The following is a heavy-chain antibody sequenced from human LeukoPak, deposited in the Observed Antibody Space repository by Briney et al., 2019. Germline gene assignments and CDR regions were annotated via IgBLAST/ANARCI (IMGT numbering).Heavy chain of an antibody. Sequence: SETLSLTCTVSGGSISSYYWSWIRQPPGKGLEWIGYIYYSGSTNYNPSHKSRVTISVDTSKNQFSLKLSSVTAADTAVYYCARAHDAFDIWGQGTMVTVSS. J-gene: IGHJ3*02. CDR3: ARAHDAFDI. CDR2: IYYSGST. V-gene: IGHV4-59*01. CDR1: GGSISSYY.